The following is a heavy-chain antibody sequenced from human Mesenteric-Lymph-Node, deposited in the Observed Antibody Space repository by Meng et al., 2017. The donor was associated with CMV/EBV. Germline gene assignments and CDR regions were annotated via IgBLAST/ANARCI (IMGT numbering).Heavy chain of an antibody. J-gene: IGHJ4*02. V-gene: IGHV4-34*01. CDR3: ARGSSYDILTGYFDY. CDR2: INHSGST. CDR1: GGSFSGYY. Sequence: QVQLHRGGGGLLKSSETLSVTCAVYGGSFSGYYWNWIRQSPEKGLEWIGEINHSGSTTYNPSFTSRIIISVDTSTNQISLNMSSVTAADTAVYYCARGSSYDILTGYFDYWGQGALVTVSS. D-gene: IGHD3-9*01.